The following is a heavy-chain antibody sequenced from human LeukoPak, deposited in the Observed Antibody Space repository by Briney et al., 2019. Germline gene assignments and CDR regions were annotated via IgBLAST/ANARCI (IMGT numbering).Heavy chain of an antibody. V-gene: IGHV4-34*01. Sequence: SETLSLTCAVYGGSFSGYYWSWIRQPPGKGLEWIGEINHSGSTNYNPSLKSRVTISVDTSKRQFSLKLSSVTAADKAVYYCARRTLLWFGELFGRNWFDPWGQGTLVTVSS. CDR1: GGSFSGYY. D-gene: IGHD3-10*01. CDR3: ARRTLLWFGELFGRNWFDP. J-gene: IGHJ5*02. CDR2: INHSGST.